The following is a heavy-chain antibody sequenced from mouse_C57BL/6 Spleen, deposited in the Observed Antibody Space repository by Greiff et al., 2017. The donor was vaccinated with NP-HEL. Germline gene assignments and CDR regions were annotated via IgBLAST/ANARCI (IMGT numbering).Heavy chain of an antibody. CDR3: ARYRDSGFAY. D-gene: IGHD3-1*01. V-gene: IGHV1-50*01. CDR2: IDPSDSYT. J-gene: IGHJ3*01. Sequence: QVQLQQPGAELVKPGASVKLSCKASGYTFTSYWMQWVKQRPGQGLEWIGEIDPSDSYTNYNQKFKGKATLTVETSSSTAYMQLSSLTSEDSAVYYCARYRDSGFAYWGQGTLVTVSA. CDR1: GYTFTSYW.